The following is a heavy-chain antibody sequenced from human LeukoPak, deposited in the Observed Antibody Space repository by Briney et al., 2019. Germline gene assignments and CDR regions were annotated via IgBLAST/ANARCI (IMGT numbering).Heavy chain of an antibody. CDR1: GFTFSDYA. D-gene: IGHD6-13*01. CDR3: AREAGSNWLDAFDI. Sequence: MPGGSLRLSCAASGFTFSDYALNWIRQAPGKGLEWVSYISESGGNKYYSDSVKGRFTISRDNAKNSLYLQMNSLRAEDTAVYYCAREAGSNWLDAFDIWGQGTTVTVSS. CDR2: ISESGGNK. J-gene: IGHJ3*02. V-gene: IGHV3-11*04.